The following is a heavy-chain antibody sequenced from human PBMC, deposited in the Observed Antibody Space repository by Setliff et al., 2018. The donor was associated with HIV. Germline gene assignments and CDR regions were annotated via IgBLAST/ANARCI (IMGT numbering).Heavy chain of an antibody. J-gene: IGHJ5*02. D-gene: IGHD3-9*01. CDR2: ISASATYI. Sequence: GGSLRLSCEASGFSFSSYSMNWVRQAPGKGLEWVSSISASATYIYYADSVKGRFTISRDNAENSLYLQMNSLRAEDTAVYYCARDNGRYFDRGWFDPWGQGALVTVSS. V-gene: IGHV3-21*01. CDR3: ARDNGRYFDRGWFDP. CDR1: GFSFSSYS.